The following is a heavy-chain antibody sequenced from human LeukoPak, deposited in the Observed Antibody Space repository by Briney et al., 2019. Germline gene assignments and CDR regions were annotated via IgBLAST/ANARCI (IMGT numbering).Heavy chain of an antibody. D-gene: IGHD3-22*01. CDR2: IYYSGST. CDR1: GGSISSGGYH. CDR3: ASGRGPDYFATSGVDY. Sequence: SSETLSLTCTVSGGSISSGGYHWSWIRQHPGKGLEWIGYIYYSGSTYYNPSLKSRVSMSVDTSKNQFSLKLSSVTAADMAVYYCASGRGPDYFATSGVDYWGQGTLVTVSS. J-gene: IGHJ4*02. V-gene: IGHV4-31*03.